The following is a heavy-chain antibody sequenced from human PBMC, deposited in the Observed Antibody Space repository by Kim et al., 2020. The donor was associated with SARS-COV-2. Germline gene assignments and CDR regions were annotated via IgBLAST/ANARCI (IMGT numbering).Heavy chain of an antibody. CDR2: IYYSGST. Sequence: SETLSLTCTVSGGSISSSSYYWGWIRQPPGKGLEWIGSIYYSGSTYYNPSLKSRVTISVDTSKNQFSLKLSSVTAADTAVYYCARRDWTTVVDYWGQGTLVTVSS. J-gene: IGHJ4*02. CDR3: ARRDWTTVVDY. CDR1: GGSISSSSYY. D-gene: IGHD4-17*01. V-gene: IGHV4-39*01.